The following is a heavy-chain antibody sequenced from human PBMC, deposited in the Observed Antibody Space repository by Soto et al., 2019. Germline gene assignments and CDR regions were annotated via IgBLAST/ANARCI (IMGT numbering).Heavy chain of an antibody. CDR3: SRLSRITFIVD. CDR1: GYTFAHYY. CDR2: IDPRTGTSGTS. Sequence: QVKLVQSGAEVKGPGTSVTLSCQTSGYTFAHYYIHWVRQAPGQGLEYMGIIDPRTGTSGTSTSPQSVQGRLSIISDASTSTVYMELSNLRSDDTATYYCSRLSRITFIVDWGQGTLVTVSS. D-gene: IGHD3-16*02. V-gene: IGHV1-46*04. J-gene: IGHJ4*02.